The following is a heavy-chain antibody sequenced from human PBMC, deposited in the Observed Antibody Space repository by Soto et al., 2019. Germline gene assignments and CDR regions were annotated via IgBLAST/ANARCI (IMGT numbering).Heavy chain of an antibody. D-gene: IGHD3-22*01. J-gene: IGHJ4*02. Sequence: QVQLVECGGDVVQPGRSLRLSCAASGFTFSSYGMHWVRQAPGKGLEWVAVIWYDGSNKYYADSVKGRFTISRDNSKNTLYLQMNSLRAEDTAVYYCASALRGSGYYPFRYWGQGTLVTVSS. V-gene: IGHV3-33*01. CDR1: GFTFSSYG. CDR2: IWYDGSNK. CDR3: ASALRGSGYYPFRY.